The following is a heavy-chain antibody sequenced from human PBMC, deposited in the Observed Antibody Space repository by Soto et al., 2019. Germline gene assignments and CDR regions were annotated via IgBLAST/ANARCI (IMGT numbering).Heavy chain of an antibody. CDR3: ARDVVTAVAGSVNWFDP. CDR1: GFSLRTYG. J-gene: IGHJ5*02. D-gene: IGHD6-19*01. Sequence: QVQLVESGGGVVQSGWSLTLSCAASGFSLRTYGMQWLRRAPGKGLEWVAFIWYDGTKKFYANSVKGRSTISKDNSNNILYLQMSGLRAEDTAVYYCARDVVTAVAGSVNWFDPWGQGTLVTVSS. CDR2: IWYDGTKK. V-gene: IGHV3-33*01.